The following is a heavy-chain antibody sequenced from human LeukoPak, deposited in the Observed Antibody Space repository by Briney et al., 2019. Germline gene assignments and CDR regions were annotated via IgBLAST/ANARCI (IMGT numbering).Heavy chain of an antibody. Sequence: LSGGSLRLSCAASGFTVITNDMTWVRLAPGKGLEWVSVLYSDGNTKYADSVQGRFTISRDNSKNTLYLEMNSLSPDDTAVYYCARGVEPLAANTLAYWGQGTLVTVSS. CDR2: LYSDGNT. V-gene: IGHV3-53*01. CDR3: ARGVEPLAANTLAY. CDR1: GFTVITND. D-gene: IGHD1-14*01. J-gene: IGHJ4*02.